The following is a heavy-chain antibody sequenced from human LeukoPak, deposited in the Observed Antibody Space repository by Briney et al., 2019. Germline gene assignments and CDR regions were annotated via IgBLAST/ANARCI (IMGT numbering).Heavy chain of an antibody. D-gene: IGHD6-13*01. J-gene: IGHJ5*02. Sequence: GGSLRLSCVVSGFTVSNNFMTWDRQAPGKGLEWVSLIYSGGNIYYADSVKGRFTISRDGSKNTLYLQMNSLRAEDTAVYYCARDPGAAAGNLWSWGQGTLVTVSS. CDR2: IYSGGNI. V-gene: IGHV3-66*01. CDR3: ARDPGAAAGNLWS. CDR1: GFTVSNNF.